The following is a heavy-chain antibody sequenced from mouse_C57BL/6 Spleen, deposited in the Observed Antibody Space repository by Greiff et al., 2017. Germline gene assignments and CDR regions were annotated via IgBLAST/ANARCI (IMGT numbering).Heavy chain of an antibody. CDR3: AISLYYGSGYWFAY. D-gene: IGHD1-1*01. CDR1: GYTFTSYW. J-gene: IGHJ3*01. V-gene: IGHV1-74*01. CDR2: IHPSDSDT. Sequence: VQLQQPGAELVKPGASVKVSCKASGYTFTSYWMHWVKQRPGQGLEWIGRIHPSDSDTNYNQKFKGKATLTVDKSSSTAYMQLSSLTSEDSAVYYCAISLYYGSGYWFAYWGQGTLVTVSA.